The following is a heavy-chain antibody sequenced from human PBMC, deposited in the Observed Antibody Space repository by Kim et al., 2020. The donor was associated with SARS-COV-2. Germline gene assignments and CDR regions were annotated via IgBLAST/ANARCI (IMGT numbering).Heavy chain of an antibody. CDR3: ARLAYSSGWYFDY. Sequence: SNPSLKCRTPISAEPSTNQFSLKLSSVTAADTTVYYCARLAYSSGWYFDYWGQGTLVTVSS. D-gene: IGHD6-19*01. V-gene: IGHV4-39*01. J-gene: IGHJ4*02.